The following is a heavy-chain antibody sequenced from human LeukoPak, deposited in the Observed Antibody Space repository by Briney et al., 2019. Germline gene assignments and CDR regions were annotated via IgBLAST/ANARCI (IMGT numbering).Heavy chain of an antibody. CDR1: GGSISSGSYY. V-gene: IGHV4-61*02. CDR3: AREGYRLAAN. J-gene: IGHJ4*02. CDR2: IYTSGST. D-gene: IGHD5-18*01. Sequence: SQTLSLTCTVSGGSISSGSYYWSWIRQPAGKGLEWIGRIYTSGSTNYNPSLKSRVTISVDTSKNQFSLKLSSVTAADTAVYYCAREGYRLAANWGQGTLVTVSS.